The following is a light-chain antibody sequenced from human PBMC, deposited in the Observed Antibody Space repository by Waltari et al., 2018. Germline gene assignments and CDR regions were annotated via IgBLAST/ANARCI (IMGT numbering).Light chain of an antibody. CDR2: YDS. V-gene: IGLV3-21*04. CDR3: QVWDSSSDHVV. J-gene: IGLJ2*01. Sequence: SYVLTPPPSVSVAPGTTARISCGGTNIGRKSVHWYQQKPGQAPVLVIYYDSDRPSGIPERFSGSNSGNTATLTISRVEAGDEADYYCQVWDSSSDHVVFGGGTKLTVL. CDR1: NIGRKS.